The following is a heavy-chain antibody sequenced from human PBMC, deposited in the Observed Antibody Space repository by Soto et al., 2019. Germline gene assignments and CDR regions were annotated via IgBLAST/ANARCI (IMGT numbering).Heavy chain of an antibody. CDR3: ARVQRFSDWFDP. D-gene: IGHD3-3*01. V-gene: IGHV4-4*07. Sequence: QVHLQQSGPGLVNPSETLSLTCTVSGGSMSSYYWTWIRQPAGKGLEWIGRVYSSGGTHYNPSFKSRVTISLDTSKNQFSLRLLSVTDADTAVYYCARVQRFSDWFDPWGQGTLVIVSS. J-gene: IGHJ5*02. CDR2: VYSSGGT. CDR1: GGSMSSYY.